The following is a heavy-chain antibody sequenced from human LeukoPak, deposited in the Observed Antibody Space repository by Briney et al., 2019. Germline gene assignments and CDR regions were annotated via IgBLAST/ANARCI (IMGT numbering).Heavy chain of an antibody. V-gene: IGHV3-53*01. CDR3: ARGVDYTFSN. Sequence: PGGSLRLSCAASGFTVSSSYMTWVRQAPGKGLEWVSLIQTGGTTYYADSVKGRFTISRDKSQNTLLLQVNSLRVDDTAVYYCARGVDYTFSNWGQGTLVTASS. J-gene: IGHJ4*02. CDR2: IQTGGTT. CDR1: GFTVSSSY. D-gene: IGHD5-12*01.